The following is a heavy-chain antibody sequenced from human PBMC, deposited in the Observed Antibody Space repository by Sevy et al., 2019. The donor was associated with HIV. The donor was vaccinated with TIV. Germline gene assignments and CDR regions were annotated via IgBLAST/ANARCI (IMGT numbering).Heavy chain of an antibody. J-gene: IGHJ4*02. CDR1: GGSISSSSYY. V-gene: IGHV4-39*01. CDR3: ARAIRDGYITRDYYFDY. D-gene: IGHD5-12*01. Sequence: SETLSLTCTVSGGSISSSSYYWGWIRQPPGKGLEWIGSIYYSGSTDYNPSLKSRVTISVDTSKNQFSLKLSSVTAADTAVYYCARAIRDGYITRDYYFDYWGQGTLVTVSS. CDR2: IYYSGST.